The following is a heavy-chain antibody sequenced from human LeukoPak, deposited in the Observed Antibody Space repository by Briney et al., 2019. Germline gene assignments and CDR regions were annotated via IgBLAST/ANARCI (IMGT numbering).Heavy chain of an antibody. CDR3: ANVQSSGKEWPGSLVEATTPFDY. CDR1: GFTFSSYA. V-gene: IGHV3-23*01. Sequence: ESGGSLRLSCAASGFTFSSYAMSWVRQAPGKGLEWVSAISGSGGSTYYADSVKGRFTISRDNSKNTLYLQMNSLRAEDTAVYYCANVQSSGKEWPGSLVEATTPFDYWGQGTLVTVSS. D-gene: IGHD1-26*01. CDR2: ISGSGGST. J-gene: IGHJ4*02.